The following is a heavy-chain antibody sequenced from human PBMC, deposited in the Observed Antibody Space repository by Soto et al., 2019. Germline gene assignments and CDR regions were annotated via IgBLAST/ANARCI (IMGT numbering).Heavy chain of an antibody. CDR1: GGSFSGHY. V-gene: IGHV4-34*01. Sequence: TSETLSLTCAVYGGSFSGHYWSWIRQPPGKGLEWIGEINDAGGINYNPSLKSRVTISEVTSKNQLSLRVTSVTAADTAVYYCARGGVLRYFDWFALWGQGTLVTSPQ. D-gene: IGHD3-9*01. J-gene: IGHJ5*02. CDR2: INDAGGI. CDR3: ARGGVLRYFDWFAL.